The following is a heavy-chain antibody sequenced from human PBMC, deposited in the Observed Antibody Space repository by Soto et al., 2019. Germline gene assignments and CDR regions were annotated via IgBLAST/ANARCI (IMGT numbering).Heavy chain of an antibody. CDR2: LNPDENEK. D-gene: IGHD2-15*01. V-gene: IGHV3-7*01. Sequence: EVQLVESGGGLVQPGGSLRLSCAASGFSFSNHWMAWVRQAPGKGPEWVANLNPDENEKYYVDSVRGRFTISRDNGDNSLYLQMNSLTAEDTAVYYCARDVRGGHFDYWGQGTLVTVSS. J-gene: IGHJ4*02. CDR1: GFSFSNHW. CDR3: ARDVRGGHFDY.